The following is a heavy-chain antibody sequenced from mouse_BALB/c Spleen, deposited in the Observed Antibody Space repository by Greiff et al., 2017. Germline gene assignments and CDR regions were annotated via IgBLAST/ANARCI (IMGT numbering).Heavy chain of an antibody. CDR2: IRNKANGYTT. CDR1: GFTFTDYY. Sequence: EVQGVESGGGLVQPGGSLRLSGATSGFTFTDYYMSWVRQPPGKALERLGFIRNKANGYTTEYSASVKGRFTISRDNSQIILYLQMNTLRAEDSATYYSERDYGYSAMDYWGQGNSVTVSS. J-gene: IGHJ4*01. D-gene: IGHD2-2*01. V-gene: IGHV7-3*02. CDR3: ERDYGYSAMDY.